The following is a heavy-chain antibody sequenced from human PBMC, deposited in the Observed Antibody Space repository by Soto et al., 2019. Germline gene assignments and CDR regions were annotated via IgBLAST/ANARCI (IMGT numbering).Heavy chain of an antibody. CDR3: ARGGKNYYGSGSYSRWFDP. CDR1: GGSMNSYY. J-gene: IGHJ5*02. V-gene: IGHV4-34*01. D-gene: IGHD3-10*01. CDR2: INHSGST. Sequence: SEPLSLTCTVSGGSMNSYYWSWIRQPPGKGLEWIGEINHSGSTNYNPSLKSRVTISVDTSKNQFSLKVSSVTAADTAVYYCARGGKNYYGSGSYSRWFDPWGQGTLVTVSS.